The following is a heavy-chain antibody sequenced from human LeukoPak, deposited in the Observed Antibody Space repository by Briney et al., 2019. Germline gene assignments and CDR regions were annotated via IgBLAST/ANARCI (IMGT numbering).Heavy chain of an antibody. Sequence: SETLSLTCTVSGGSISSSSYYWGWIRQPPGKGLEWIGSIYYCGSTYYNPSLKSRVTISVDTSKNQFSLKLSSVTAADTAVYYCARDLVTNGCGGSCYSVFDYWGQGTLVTVSS. J-gene: IGHJ4*02. CDR3: ARDLVTNGCGGSCYSVFDY. CDR2: IYYCGST. V-gene: IGHV4-39*07. CDR1: GGSISSSSYY. D-gene: IGHD2-15*01.